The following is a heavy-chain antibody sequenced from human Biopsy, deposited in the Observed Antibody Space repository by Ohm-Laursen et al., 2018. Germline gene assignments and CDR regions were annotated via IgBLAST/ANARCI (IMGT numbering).Heavy chain of an antibody. CDR1: GLSLSARGMC. CDR3: ARTPILIVSAGLVYRHRRHLQGMDV. Sequence: TQTLTLTSSFSGLSLSARGMCVSWIRQAPGKDLEWLARADWDDYKDYSASLQTKLSISKDTSNDQVVLTVNNVDPADTATYYCARTPILIVSAGLVYRHRRHLQGMDVWGQGIAVTVS. V-gene: IGHV2-70*11. D-gene: IGHD6-13*01. CDR2: ADWDDYK. J-gene: IGHJ6*02.